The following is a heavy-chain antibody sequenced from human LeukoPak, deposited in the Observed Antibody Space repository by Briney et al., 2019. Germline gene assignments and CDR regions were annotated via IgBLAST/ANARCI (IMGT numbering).Heavy chain of an antibody. CDR1: GFTFNYYA. V-gene: IGHV3-23*01. J-gene: IGHJ4*02. CDR2: ISGSGAST. Sequence: PGGSLRLSCAASGFTFNYYAMSWVRQAAGKGLEWVSSISGSGASTYYADSVRGRFTIMRDNSKNTLYLQMNSLRAEDTAVYYCAKVSYYYDSSGYYSLDYWGQGTLVTVSS. D-gene: IGHD3-22*01. CDR3: AKVSYYYDSSGYYSLDY.